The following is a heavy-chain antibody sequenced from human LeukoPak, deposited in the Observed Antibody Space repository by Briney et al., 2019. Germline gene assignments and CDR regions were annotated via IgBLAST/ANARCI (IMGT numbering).Heavy chain of an antibody. CDR1: GFTFSSYT. D-gene: IGHD2-2*01. J-gene: IGHJ4*02. V-gene: IGHV3-21*01. Sequence: PGGSLRLSCAASGFTFSSYTMTWVRQAPGKGLEWVSSISNSSTYIYYADSVKSRFTISRDNVQNSLYLQMNSLRAEDTAVYYCARWVCSSTSCYYFDYCGQGTLISVSS. CDR2: ISNSSTYI. CDR3: ARWVCSSTSCYYFDY.